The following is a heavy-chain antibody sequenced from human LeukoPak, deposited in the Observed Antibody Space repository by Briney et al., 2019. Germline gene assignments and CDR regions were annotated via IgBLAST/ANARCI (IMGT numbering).Heavy chain of an antibody. Sequence: PGGSLRLSCAASGFTFYDYGMSWVRHAPGKGLEWVSGINWNGGSTVYADSVKGRFTISRDNAKNSLYLKMNSLRAEDTALYYCARDEEGLLGAFDIWGQGTMVTVSS. J-gene: IGHJ3*02. D-gene: IGHD7-27*01. V-gene: IGHV3-20*04. CDR2: INWNGGST. CDR3: ARDEEGLLGAFDI. CDR1: GFTFYDYG.